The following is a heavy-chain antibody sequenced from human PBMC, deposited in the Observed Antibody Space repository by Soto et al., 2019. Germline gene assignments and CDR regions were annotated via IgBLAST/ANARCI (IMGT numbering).Heavy chain of an antibody. CDR1: GGSISGDS. D-gene: IGHD3-10*01. CDR2: ISYSGST. Sequence: SETLSLTCTVSGGSISGDSWSWIRQSPGKGLEWIGYISYSGSTNYNPSLKSRVTISVDTSKNQFSLKLSSVTAADTAVYYCARLTRFPVGRGLRGRSDYWGQGTLVTVSS. V-gene: IGHV4-59*08. CDR3: ARLTRFPVGRGLRGRSDY. J-gene: IGHJ4*02.